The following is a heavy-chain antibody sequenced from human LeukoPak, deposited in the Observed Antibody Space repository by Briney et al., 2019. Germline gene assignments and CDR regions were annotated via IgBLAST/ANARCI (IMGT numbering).Heavy chain of an antibody. V-gene: IGHV3-7*01. CDR2: IKQDRSEE. CDR3: ARDNKWFGEGIDY. D-gene: IGHD3-10*01. J-gene: IGHJ4*02. CDR1: GFTFTNYW. Sequence: GGSLRLSCAASGFTFTNYWMSWVRQAPGKGLELVANIKQDRSEEYYVDSVKGRFTISRDNAKNSLYLQMNSLRAEDTAVYYCARDNKWFGEGIDYWGQGTLVTVSS.